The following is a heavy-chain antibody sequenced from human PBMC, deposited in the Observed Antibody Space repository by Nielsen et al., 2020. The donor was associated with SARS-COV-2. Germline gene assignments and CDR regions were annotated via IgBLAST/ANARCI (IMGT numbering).Heavy chain of an antibody. V-gene: IGHV3-30*18. Sequence: GGSLRLSCAASGFTFSSYGMHWVRQAPGKGLEWVAVISYDGSNKFYADSVKGRFTISRDNSKNTVYLQMNSLRGEDTAVYYCAKDRSTMVRGVMSRRYFDYWGQGTLVTVSS. CDR1: GFTFSSYG. J-gene: IGHJ4*02. CDR3: AKDRSTMVRGVMSRRYFDY. CDR2: ISYDGSNK. D-gene: IGHD3-10*01.